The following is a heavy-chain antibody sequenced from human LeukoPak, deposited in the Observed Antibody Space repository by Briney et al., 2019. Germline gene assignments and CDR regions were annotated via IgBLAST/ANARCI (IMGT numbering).Heavy chain of an antibody. D-gene: IGHD6-13*01. CDR2: INSNDDK. CDR3: AHRPSGMAAVSFES. J-gene: IGHJ4*02. V-gene: IGHV2-5*01. CDR1: GFSLSTTGAG. Sequence: SGPTLVNPTQTLTLTCTFSGFSLSTTGAGVGWIRQPPGKALEWLAFINSNDDKRYTPSLKSRLTITRDTSKNQVVLTMANKGPADTPTYYCAHRPSGMAAVSFESWGQGTLVTVSS.